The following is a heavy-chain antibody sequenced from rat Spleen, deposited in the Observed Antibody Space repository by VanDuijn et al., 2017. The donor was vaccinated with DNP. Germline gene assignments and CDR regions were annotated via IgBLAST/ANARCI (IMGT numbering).Heavy chain of an antibody. Sequence: EVQLVESGGGLVQPGRSLKLSCAASGFTFSDYYMAWVRQAPTKGLEWVATVSYDGSSTYYRDSGKGRFTISRDNAQNTLYLQMDSLRSEDTATYYCTRGYYYSLDYWGQGVMVTVSS. V-gene: IGHV5-29*01. CDR3: TRGYYYSLDY. CDR1: GFTFSDYY. CDR2: VSYDGSST. D-gene: IGHD1-7*01. J-gene: IGHJ2*01.